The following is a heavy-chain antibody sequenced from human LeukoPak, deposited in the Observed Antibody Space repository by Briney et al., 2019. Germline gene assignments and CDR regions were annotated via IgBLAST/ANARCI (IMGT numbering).Heavy chain of an antibody. V-gene: IGHV3-74*01. CDR2: INHDGSST. CDR3: ARDPYSGAYGNTYYYYMDV. CDR1: GFTFSTFW. Sequence: PGGSLRLSCATSGFTFSTFWMHWVRQAPGKGLVWVSRINHDGSSTNYADSVKGRFTISRDNARNSLYLQMNSLTAEDTAVYYCARDPYSGAYGNTYYYYMDVWGKGTTVTISS. J-gene: IGHJ6*03. D-gene: IGHD1-26*01.